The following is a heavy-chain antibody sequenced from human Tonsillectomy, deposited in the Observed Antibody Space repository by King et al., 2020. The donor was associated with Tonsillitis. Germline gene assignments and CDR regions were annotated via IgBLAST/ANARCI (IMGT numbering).Heavy chain of an antibody. Sequence: ITLKESGPTLVKPTQTLTLTCTFSGFSLSTSGVSVGWIRQPPGKALEWLALIYWNDDKRYSPSLKSRLTITKDASKNQVVVTMTNMDPVDTATYYCAHGNNDADDDYVWGSYRTDWFDPWGQGTLVTVSS. D-gene: IGHD3-16*02. CDR1: GFSLSTSGVS. V-gene: IGHV2-5*01. J-gene: IGHJ5*02. CDR3: AHGNNDADDDYVWGSYRTDWFDP. CDR2: IYWNDDK.